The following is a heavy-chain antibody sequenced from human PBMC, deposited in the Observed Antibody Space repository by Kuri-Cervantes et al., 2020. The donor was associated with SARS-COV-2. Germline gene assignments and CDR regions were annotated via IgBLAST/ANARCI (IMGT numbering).Heavy chain of an antibody. D-gene: IGHD6-13*01. CDR3: ARDHGIAAAGTSGGFDY. J-gene: IGHJ4*02. CDR1: GGSISSSSYY. Sequence: ESLKISCTVSGGSISSSSYYWGWIRQPPGKGLEWIGSIYYSGSTYYNPSLKSRVTISVDTSKNQFSLKLSSVTAADTAVYYCARDHGIAAAGTSGGFDYWGQGTLVTVSS. CDR2: IYYSGST. V-gene: IGHV4-39*02.